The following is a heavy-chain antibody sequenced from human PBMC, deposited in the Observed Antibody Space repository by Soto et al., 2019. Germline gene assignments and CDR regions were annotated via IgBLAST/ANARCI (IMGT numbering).Heavy chain of an antibody. V-gene: IGHV3-48*02. CDR3: AREPVGYCISTSCYEDYYYGMDV. D-gene: IGHD2-2*01. CDR1: GFTFSSYA. Sequence: GGSLRLSCAASGFTFSSYAMHWVRQATGKGLEWVSYISSSSSTIYYADSVKGRFTISRDNAKNSLYLQMNSLRDEDTAVYYCAREPVGYCISTSCYEDYYYGMDVWGQGT. CDR2: ISSSSSTI. J-gene: IGHJ6*02.